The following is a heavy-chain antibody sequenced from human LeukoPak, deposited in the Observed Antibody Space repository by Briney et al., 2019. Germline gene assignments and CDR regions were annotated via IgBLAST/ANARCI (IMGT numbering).Heavy chain of an antibody. CDR3: ARGYDY. J-gene: IGHJ4*02. Sequence: SETLSLTCTVSGGFISGSHYYWAWIRQPPGRGLEWIGMINYSGNRYYNPSLWSRATISVDTSTNQFSLNLNSVTAADTAVYYCARGYDYWGQGTLVAVSS. V-gene: IGHV4-39*01. CDR1: GGFISGSHYY. D-gene: IGHD3-22*01. CDR2: INYSGNR.